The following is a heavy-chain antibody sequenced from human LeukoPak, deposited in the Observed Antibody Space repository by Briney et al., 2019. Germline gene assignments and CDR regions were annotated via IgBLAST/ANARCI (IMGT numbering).Heavy chain of an antibody. V-gene: IGHV3-30*04. CDR2: ISYDGSNK. CDR3: ARGYRGIAVAGPFDY. D-gene: IGHD6-19*01. Sequence: GGSLRLSCAASGFTFSSYAMHWVRQAPGKGLEWAAVISYDGSNKYYADSVKGRFTISRDNSKNTLYLQMNSLRAEDTAVYYCARGYRGIAVAGPFDYWGQGTLVTVSS. J-gene: IGHJ4*02. CDR1: GFTFSSYA.